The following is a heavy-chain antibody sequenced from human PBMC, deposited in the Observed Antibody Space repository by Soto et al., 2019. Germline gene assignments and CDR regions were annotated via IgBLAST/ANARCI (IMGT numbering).Heavy chain of an antibody. J-gene: IGHJ6*02. CDR1: GGSFSGYY. CDR2: INHSGST. CDR3: ARGRPYYDFWSGYHSYYYYGMDV. Sequence: PSAILSLTCAVYGGSFSGYYLSWIRQRPGKGLEWIGEINHSGSTNYNPSLKSRVTISVDTSKKQFSLKLSSVTAADTAVYYCARGRPYYDFWSGYHSYYYYGMDVWGQGTTVTVS. V-gene: IGHV4-34*01. D-gene: IGHD3-3*01.